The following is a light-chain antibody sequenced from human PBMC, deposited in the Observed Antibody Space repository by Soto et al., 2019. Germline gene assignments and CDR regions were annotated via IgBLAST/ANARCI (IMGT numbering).Light chain of an antibody. J-gene: IGKJ2*01. V-gene: IGKV1-5*03. Sequence: DIQMTQSPSTLSASVRDRVTITCRASQSISSWLAWYQQKPGKAPKLLIYKASSLEGGIPSRFSGSGSETEFTLTISSLQPEDFATYYCQQYNSYQYTFGQGTKLELK. CDR3: QQYNSYQYT. CDR2: KAS. CDR1: QSISSW.